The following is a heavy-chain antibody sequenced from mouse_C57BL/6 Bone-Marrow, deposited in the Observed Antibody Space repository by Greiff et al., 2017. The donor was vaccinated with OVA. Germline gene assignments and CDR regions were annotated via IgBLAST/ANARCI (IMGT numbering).Heavy chain of an antibody. Sequence: EVHLVESGGGLVQPGGSMKLSCVASGFTFSNYWMNWVRQSPEKGLEWVAQIRLKSDNYATHYAESVKGRFTISRDDSKSSVYLQMNNLRAEDTGIYYCTDELLLPRFAYWGQGTLVTVSA. CDR3: TDELLLPRFAY. CDR1: GFTFSNYW. D-gene: IGHD1-1*01. V-gene: IGHV6-3*01. J-gene: IGHJ3*01. CDR2: IRLKSDNYAT.